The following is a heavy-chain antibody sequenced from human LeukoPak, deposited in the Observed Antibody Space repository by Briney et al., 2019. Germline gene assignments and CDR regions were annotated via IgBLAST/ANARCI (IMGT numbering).Heavy chain of an antibody. CDR1: GFTLDDYA. CDR2: ISWNSGSI. J-gene: IGHJ3*02. D-gene: IGHD6-13*01. V-gene: IGHV3-9*03. Sequence: GGSLRLSCAASGFTLDDYAMHWVRQAPGKGLERVSGISWNSGSIGYADSVKGRFTISRDNAKNSLYLQMNSLRAEDMALYYCAKDRIAAAGPDAFDIWGQGTMVTVSS. CDR3: AKDRIAAAGPDAFDI.